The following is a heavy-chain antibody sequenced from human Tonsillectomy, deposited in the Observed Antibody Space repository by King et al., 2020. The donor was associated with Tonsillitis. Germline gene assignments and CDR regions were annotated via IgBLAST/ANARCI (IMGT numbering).Heavy chain of an antibody. D-gene: IGHD5-18*01. Sequence: VQLVESGAEVKKPGESLKISCTGSGYSFTSYWIGWVRQMPGKGLEWMGIIYPGDSDTRYSPSFQGQVTISADKSISTAYLQWSSLKASDTAMYYCARHHVGGAMVAHDAFDIWGQGTMVTVSS. V-gene: IGHV5-51*01. J-gene: IGHJ3*02. CDR3: ARHHVGGAMVAHDAFDI. CDR2: IYPGDSDT. CDR1: GYSFTSYW.